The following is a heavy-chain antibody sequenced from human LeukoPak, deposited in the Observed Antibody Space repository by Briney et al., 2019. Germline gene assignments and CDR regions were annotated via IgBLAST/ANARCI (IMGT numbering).Heavy chain of an antibody. D-gene: IGHD5-18*01. Sequence: ASVKVSCKASGYTFTGYYMHWVRQAPGQGLEWMGWINPNSGGTNYAQKFQGRVTMTRDTSISTAYMELSRLRSDDTAVYYCARDLPIQLCLRGIDYWGQGTLVTVSS. CDR3: ARDLPIQLCLRGIDY. CDR2: INPNSGGT. CDR1: GYTFTGYY. J-gene: IGHJ4*02. V-gene: IGHV1-2*02.